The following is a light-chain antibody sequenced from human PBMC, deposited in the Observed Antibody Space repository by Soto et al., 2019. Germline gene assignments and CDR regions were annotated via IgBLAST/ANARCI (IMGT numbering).Light chain of an antibody. CDR3: QQRSNWPPGRGFT. J-gene: IGKJ3*01. V-gene: IGKV3-11*01. CDR2: DAS. Sequence: EIVLTQSPATLSLSPGERATLSCRASQSVSSYLAWYQQKPGQAPRLLIYDASNRAPGIPARFSGSGSGTDFSRTISGLEPEDFAVYDCQQRSNWPPGRGFTFGPGTKVDIK. CDR1: QSVSSY.